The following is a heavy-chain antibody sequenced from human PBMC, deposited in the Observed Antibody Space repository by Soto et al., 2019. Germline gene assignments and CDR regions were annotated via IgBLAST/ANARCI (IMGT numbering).Heavy chain of an antibody. V-gene: IGHV1-8*02. J-gene: IGHJ4*02. CDR1: GYTFTSYA. CDR3: ARGGSPHLDY. Sequence: ASVKVSCKASGYTFTSYAMHWVRQATGQGLEWMGWMNPNSGNTGCAQKFQGRVTMTRNTSITTAYMELSSLRSEDTAVYYCARGGSPHLDYWGQGTLVTVSS. CDR2: MNPNSGNT.